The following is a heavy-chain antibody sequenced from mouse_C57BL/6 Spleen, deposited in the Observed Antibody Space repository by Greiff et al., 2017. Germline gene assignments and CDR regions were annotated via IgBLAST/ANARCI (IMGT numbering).Heavy chain of an antibody. Sequence: VQLQQPGTELVKPGASVKLSCKASGYTFTSYWMHWVKQRPGQGLEWIGNINPSNGGTNYNEKFKSKATLTVNKASSTAYMQLSNQTSEDSAVYYCARGTGRDAMDYWGQGTSVTVSS. J-gene: IGHJ4*01. CDR2: INPSNGGT. V-gene: IGHV1-53*01. CDR1: GYTFTSYW. CDR3: ARGTGRDAMDY. D-gene: IGHD3-1*01.